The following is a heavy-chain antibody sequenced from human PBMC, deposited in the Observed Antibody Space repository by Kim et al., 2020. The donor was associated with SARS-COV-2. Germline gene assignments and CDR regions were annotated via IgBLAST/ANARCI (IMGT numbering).Heavy chain of an antibody. D-gene: IGHD7-27*01. V-gene: IGHV3-30*04. CDR3: ARAYLGRYYYGMDV. CDR2: ISYDGSNK. J-gene: IGHJ6*02. Sequence: GGSLRLSCAASGFTFSSYAMHWVRQAPGKGLEWVAVISYDGSNKYYADSVKGRFTISRDNSKNTLYLQMNSLRAEDTAVYYCARAYLGRYYYGMDVWGQGTTVTVSS. CDR1: GFTFSSYA.